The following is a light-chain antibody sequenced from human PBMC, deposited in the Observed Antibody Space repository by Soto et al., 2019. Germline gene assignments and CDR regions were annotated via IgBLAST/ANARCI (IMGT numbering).Light chain of an antibody. J-gene: IGLJ2*01. CDR1: SSNIGADYD. CDR2: DNT. V-gene: IGLV1-40*01. Sequence: QSVLTQPPSVSGAPGQRVTISCTGSSSNIGADYDVHWYQQLPGTAPKLLIYDNTNRPSGVSVRFSGSKSGTSASLAISGLQAEDEADYYCQSFDKYLSAVVFGGGTKLTVL. CDR3: QSFDKYLSAVV.